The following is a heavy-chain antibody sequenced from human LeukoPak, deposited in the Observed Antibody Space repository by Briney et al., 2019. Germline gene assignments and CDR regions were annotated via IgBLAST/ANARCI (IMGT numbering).Heavy chain of an antibody. V-gene: IGHV1/OR15-1*04. D-gene: IGHD3-22*01. CDR1: GYIFTDYY. CDR2: INPNSGGT. Sequence: ASVKVSCKASGYIFTDYYMHWVRQAPGQELGWMGRINPNSGGTNYAQKLQGRVTMTTDTSTSTAYMELRSLRSDDTAVYYCARDPRYYDSSGQAEFDPWGQGTLVTVSS. J-gene: IGHJ5*02. CDR3: ARDPRYYDSSGQAEFDP.